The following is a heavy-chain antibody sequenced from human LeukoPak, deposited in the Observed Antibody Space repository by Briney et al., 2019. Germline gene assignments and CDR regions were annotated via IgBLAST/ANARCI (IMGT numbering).Heavy chain of an antibody. J-gene: IGHJ4*02. CDR1: GYTFTSYA. V-gene: IGHV1-3*01. CDR3: ARDFPRYNFDY. Sequence: AASVKVSCTASGYTFTSYAMHWVRQAPGQRLEWMGWINAGNGNTKYSQKFQGRVTITRDTSASTAYMELSSLRSEDTAVYYCARDFPRYNFDYWGQGTLVTVSS. D-gene: IGHD1-14*01. CDR2: INAGNGNT.